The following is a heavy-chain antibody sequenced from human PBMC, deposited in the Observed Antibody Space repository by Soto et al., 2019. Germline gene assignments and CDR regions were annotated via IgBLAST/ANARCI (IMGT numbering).Heavy chain of an antibody. D-gene: IGHD3-3*01. V-gene: IGHV3-30*18. CDR1: GFNFNIFV. Sequence: QVQLVESGGGVVQPGRSLRLSCAASGFNFNIFVLHWVRQTPGKGLEWVAVISYDSTIKYHADSVKGRFTISRDNAKSTLYLQMDSLRTEDTDIYWCAKVEGPLTIFGGKDSCGQGALVTVSS. CDR3: AKVEGPLTIFGGKDS. J-gene: IGHJ5*02. CDR2: ISYDSTIK.